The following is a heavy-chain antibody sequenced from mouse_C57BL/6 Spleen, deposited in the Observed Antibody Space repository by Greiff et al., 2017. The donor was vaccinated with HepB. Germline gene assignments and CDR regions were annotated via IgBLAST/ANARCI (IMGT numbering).Heavy chain of an antibody. CDR1: GYTFTDYN. Sequence: EVQLQQSGPELVKPGASVKIPCKASGYTFTDYNMDWVKQSHGKSLEWIGDINPNNGGTTYNQKFKGKATLTVDKSSSTAYMELRSLTSEDTAVYYCARGGGNFRTSWLAYWGQGTLVTVSA. D-gene: IGHD2-1*01. CDR3: ARGGGNFRTSWLAY. V-gene: IGHV1-18*01. CDR2: INPNNGGT. J-gene: IGHJ3*01.